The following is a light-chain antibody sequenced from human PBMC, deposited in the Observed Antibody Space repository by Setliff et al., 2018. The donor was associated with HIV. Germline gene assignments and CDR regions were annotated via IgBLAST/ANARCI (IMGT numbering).Light chain of an antibody. CDR2: DDS. CDR1: NIGGTS. J-gene: IGLJ1*01. V-gene: IGLV3-21*02. Sequence: SYELTQPPSVSVAPGETARVTCGGRNIGGTSVHWYQQRPGQAPVLVVYDDSDRPSGIPERFSGYNSGNTATLTISRVEAGDEADYYCQVWDSSSVHGFFGTGTKVTVL. CDR3: QVWDSSSVHGF.